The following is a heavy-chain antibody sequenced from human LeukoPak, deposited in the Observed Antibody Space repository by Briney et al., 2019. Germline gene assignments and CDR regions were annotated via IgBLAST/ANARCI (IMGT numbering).Heavy chain of an antibody. D-gene: IGHD5/OR15-5a*01. CDR2: ISAYNGNT. CDR3: ARDLVYVSGSRRKDYFDY. J-gene: IGHJ4*02. CDR1: GYTFTSYG. V-gene: IGHV1-18*01. Sequence: ASVKVSCKASGYTFTSYGISWVRQAPGQGREWMGWISAYNGNTNYAQKLQGRVTMTTDTSTSTAYMELRSLRSDDTAVYYCARDLVYVSGSRRKDYFDYWGQGTLVTVSS.